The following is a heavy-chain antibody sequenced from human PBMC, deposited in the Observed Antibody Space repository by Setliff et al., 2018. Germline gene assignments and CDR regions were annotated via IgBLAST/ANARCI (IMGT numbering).Heavy chain of an antibody. CDR1: GFTFSSCG. V-gene: IGHV3-33*01. J-gene: IGHJ3*02. CDR2: IWYDGSNR. D-gene: IGHD3-3*01. CDR3: ARDYTYYDFWSGPSSDALDI. Sequence: PGGSLRLSCAASGFTFSSCGMHWVRQAPGKGLEWVAVIWYDGSNRYYADSVKGRFTISRDNAKNSLYLQMNSLRAEDTAVYYCARDYTYYDFWSGPSSDALDIWGQGTMVTVSS.